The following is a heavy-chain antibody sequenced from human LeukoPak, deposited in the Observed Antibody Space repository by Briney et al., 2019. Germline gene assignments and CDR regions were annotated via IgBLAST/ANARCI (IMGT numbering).Heavy chain of an antibody. CDR3: AKDISGWYGSFAFDI. CDR2: ISGSGGST. J-gene: IGHJ3*02. Sequence: GGSLTLSCAASGFTFSSYAMSWVRQAPGEGLEWVSAISGSGGSTYYADSVKGRFTISRDNSKNTLYLQMNSLRAEDTAVYYCAKDISGWYGSFAFDIWGQGTMVTVSS. V-gene: IGHV3-23*01. CDR1: GFTFSSYA. D-gene: IGHD6-19*01.